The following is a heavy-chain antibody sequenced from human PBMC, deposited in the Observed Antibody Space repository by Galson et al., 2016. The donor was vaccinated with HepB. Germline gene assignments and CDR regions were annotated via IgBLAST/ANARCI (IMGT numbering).Heavy chain of an antibody. V-gene: IGHV3-30*04. D-gene: IGHD5-12*01. Sequence: SLRLSCAASGFTFSQFVVHWVRQAPGKGLEWVAVISYDGTKQYYTDSVKGRFTVSRDDSKNTLYLQMNTLRPEDTAVYYCARDQKYSGSDFYYAMDVWGKGATVTVSS. CDR3: ARDQKYSGSDFYYAMDV. J-gene: IGHJ6*04. CDR1: GFTFSQFV. CDR2: ISYDGTKQ.